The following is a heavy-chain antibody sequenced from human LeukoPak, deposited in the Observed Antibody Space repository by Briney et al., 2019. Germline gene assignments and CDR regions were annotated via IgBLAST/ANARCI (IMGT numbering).Heavy chain of an antibody. V-gene: IGHV3-30*02. J-gene: IGHJ4*02. D-gene: IGHD3-3*01. CDR2: IRYDGSNK. CDR1: GFTFSSYG. CDR3: AKDDFWSGYLDY. Sequence: RGSLRLSCAASGFTFSSYGMHWVRQAPGKGLEWVAFIRYDGSNKYYADSVKGRFTISRDNSKNTLYLQMNSLRAEDTAVYYCAKDDFWSGYLDYWGQGTLVTVSS.